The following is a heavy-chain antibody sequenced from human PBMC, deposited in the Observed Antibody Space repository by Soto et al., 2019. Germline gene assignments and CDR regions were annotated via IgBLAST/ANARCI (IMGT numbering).Heavy chain of an antibody. CDR2: ISYDGSNK. D-gene: IGHD2-21*02. CDR1: GFTFSWYG. J-gene: IGHJ6*02. CDR3: ARPRMRGDESSYYYYGMDV. V-gene: IGHV3-30*03. Sequence: QVQLVESGGGVVQPGTSLRLSCAASGFTFSWYGIHWVRQAPGKGLEWVAVISYDGSNKYYADSVKGRVTISRDKSQNTLYLQMSSLRAADTAVDYCARPRMRGDESSYYYYGMDVWGQGTTVTVSS.